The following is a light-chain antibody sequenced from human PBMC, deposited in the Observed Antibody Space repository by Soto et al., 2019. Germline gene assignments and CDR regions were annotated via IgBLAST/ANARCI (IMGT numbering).Light chain of an antibody. CDR2: EVS. CDR3: SSYTTSTSFIL. J-gene: IGLJ2*01. Sequence: QSALTQPASVSGSPGQSITISCTGTSRDIGNYDFVSWYQQVPGTAPKAKTHEVSSRPSGVSNRFSGSTAGNTASLTISGLQAEDEAYYYCSSYTTSTSFILFGGGTKVTVL. CDR1: SRDIGNYDF. V-gene: IGLV2-14*01.